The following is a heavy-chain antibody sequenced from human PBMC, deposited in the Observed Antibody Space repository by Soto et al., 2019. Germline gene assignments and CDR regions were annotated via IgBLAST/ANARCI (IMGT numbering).Heavy chain of an antibody. V-gene: IGHV1-3*01. Sequence: SVKVSCKTSGYTFSRYAIHWVRQSPGQGLEWMGCINVASGNTRYSQKFQDRATITRDTSASSAYMELSSLRSEDTAVYYCAREHDFWSHYAYDMWGQGTMVTVSS. CDR3: AREHDFWSHYAYDM. CDR2: INVASGNT. CDR1: GYTFSRYA. J-gene: IGHJ3*02. D-gene: IGHD3-3*01.